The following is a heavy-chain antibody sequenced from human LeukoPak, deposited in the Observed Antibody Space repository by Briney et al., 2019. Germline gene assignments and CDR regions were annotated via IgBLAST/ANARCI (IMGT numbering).Heavy chain of an antibody. Sequence: GGSLRLSCAASGFTFSSYSMNWVRQAPGKGLEWVSYISTSSSTIYYADSVKGRFTISRDNSKNTLYLQMNSLRAEDTAVYYCARVRSVGGNPHAFNIWGQGTMVTVSS. D-gene: IGHD4-23*01. CDR2: ISTSSSTI. CDR1: GFTFSSYS. V-gene: IGHV3-48*01. CDR3: ARVRSVGGNPHAFNI. J-gene: IGHJ3*02.